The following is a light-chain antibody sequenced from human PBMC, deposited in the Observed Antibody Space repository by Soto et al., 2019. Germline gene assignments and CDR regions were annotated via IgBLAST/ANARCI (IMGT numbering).Light chain of an antibody. CDR3: QQYTTYPYT. CDR2: DAS. J-gene: IGKJ2*01. Sequence: DIQLTQSPSTLSASVGDRVTITCWASQSVTNWLAWYQQKPGKTPNLLIYDASRLQSGTPSRFSGSGSETEFTLTIYSLQPDDFATYYCQQYTTYPYTFGQGTKVDIK. CDR1: QSVTNW. V-gene: IGKV1-5*01.